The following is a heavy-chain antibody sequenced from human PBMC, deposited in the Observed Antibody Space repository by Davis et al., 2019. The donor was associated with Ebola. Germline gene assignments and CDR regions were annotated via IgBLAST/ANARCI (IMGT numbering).Heavy chain of an antibody. V-gene: IGHV3-7*01. D-gene: IGHD3-10*01. CDR3: ARVVTMVRGVIWYFDL. CDR2: IKQDGSEK. CDR1: GFTFSRYS. Sequence: GESLKISCAASGFTFSRYSMNWVRQAPGKGLEWVANIKQDGSEKYYVDSVKGRFTISRDNAKNSLYLQMNSLRAEDTAVYYCARVVTMVRGVIWYFDLWGRGTLVTVSS. J-gene: IGHJ2*01.